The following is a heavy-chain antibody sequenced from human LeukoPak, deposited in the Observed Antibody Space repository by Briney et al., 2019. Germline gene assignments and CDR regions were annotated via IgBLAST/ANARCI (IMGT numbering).Heavy chain of an antibody. Sequence: SETLSLTCTVSGGSISSGSYYWSWIRQPPGKGLEWIGRIYTSGSTNYNPSLKSRVTMSVDTSKNQFSLKLSSVTAADTAVYYCARDGDYDYWGQGTLVTVSS. V-gene: IGHV4-61*02. CDR1: GGSISSGSYY. CDR3: ARDGDYDY. CDR2: IYTSGST. J-gene: IGHJ4*02. D-gene: IGHD4-17*01.